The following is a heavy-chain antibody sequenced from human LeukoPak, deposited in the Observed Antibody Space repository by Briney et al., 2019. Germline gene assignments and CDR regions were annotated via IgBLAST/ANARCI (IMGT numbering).Heavy chain of an antibody. CDR2: ISSTSSYI. J-gene: IGHJ6*02. Sequence: GGPLRLSCAASGFTFSTYSMNWVRQAPGKGLEWDSSISSTSSYIYYADSVKGRFTISRGSAKNSLYLQMNSLRAEDTAVYYCARDISTHYYYCGMDVWGQGTTVTVSS. CDR3: ARDISTHYYYCGMDV. CDR1: GFTFSTYS. V-gene: IGHV3-21*01.